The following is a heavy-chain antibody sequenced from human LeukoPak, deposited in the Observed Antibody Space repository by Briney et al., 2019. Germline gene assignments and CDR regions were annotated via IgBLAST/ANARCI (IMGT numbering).Heavy chain of an antibody. CDR3: ARVLADSSNSRVLDY. J-gene: IGHJ4*02. D-gene: IGHD4-11*01. Sequence: SETLSLTCTVSGGSIRGYFWSWIRQPPGKGLEWIGYIHYSGDTNYNPSLKTRVTLSVDTSKKQLSLRLSSVTAADTAVYYCARVLADSSNSRVLDYWGQGALVTVSS. V-gene: IGHV4-59*01. CDR2: IHYSGDT. CDR1: GGSIRGYF.